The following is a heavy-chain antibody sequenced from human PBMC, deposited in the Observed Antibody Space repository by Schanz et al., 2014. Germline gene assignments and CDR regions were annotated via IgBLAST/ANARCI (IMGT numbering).Heavy chain of an antibody. CDR1: GGSINNFY. CDR3: ARGGSAMVRGVMTASYWFFDL. CDR2: IYSSGIP. D-gene: IGHD3-10*01. Sequence: QVQLQESGPGLVKPSETLSLTCSVSGGSINNFYWGWIRQSPGKGLEWIGYIYSSGIPTYNPSLKSRVSLPAESTKNQFSRNLTSVTAGDAAVYYCARGGSAMVRGVMTASYWFFDLWGRGTLVTVSP. V-gene: IGHV4-59*08. J-gene: IGHJ2*01.